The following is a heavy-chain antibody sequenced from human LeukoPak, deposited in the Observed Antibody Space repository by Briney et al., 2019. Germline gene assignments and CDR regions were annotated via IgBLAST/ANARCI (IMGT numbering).Heavy chain of an antibody. CDR1: GFTFSSYA. V-gene: IGHV3-23*01. Sequence: PGGSLRLSCAASGFTFSSYAMSWVRQAPGKGLEWVSAISGSGGSTYYADSVKGRFTISRDNSKNTLYLQMNSLRAEDTAVYYCAKDGTGTTGQCHDYWGQGTLVTVSS. CDR3: AKDGTGTTGQCHDY. J-gene: IGHJ4*02. D-gene: IGHD1-7*01. CDR2: ISGSGGST.